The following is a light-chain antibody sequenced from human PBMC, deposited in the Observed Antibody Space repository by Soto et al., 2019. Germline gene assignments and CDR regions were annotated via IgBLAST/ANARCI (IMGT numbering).Light chain of an antibody. CDR3: LQYNSFPPT. J-gene: IGKJ1*01. CDR2: DAS. CDR1: QDIRNH. Sequence: DIQMTQSPSSLSSSVGDRVTITCRASQDIRNHLGWYQKKSGKAPKRLVYDASNLQSGVPSRFSGSGSGTEFTLTLSSLQPEDCATYYCLQYNSFPPTFGQGTKVEV. V-gene: IGKV1-17*01.